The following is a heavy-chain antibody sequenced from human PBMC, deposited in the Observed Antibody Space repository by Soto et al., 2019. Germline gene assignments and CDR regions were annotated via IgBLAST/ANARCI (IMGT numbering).Heavy chain of an antibody. J-gene: IGHJ4*02. CDR1: GFTFSSYS. V-gene: IGHV3-48*02. CDR3: ARDDYYDTSGYLALFDY. D-gene: IGHD3-22*01. Sequence: GGSLRLSCAASGFTFSSYSMNWVRQAPGKGLEWVSYISSSSSTIYYADSVKGRFTISRDNAKNSLYLQMNSLRDEDTAVYYCARDDYYDTSGYLALFDYWAQGTLVTVSS. CDR2: ISSSSSTI.